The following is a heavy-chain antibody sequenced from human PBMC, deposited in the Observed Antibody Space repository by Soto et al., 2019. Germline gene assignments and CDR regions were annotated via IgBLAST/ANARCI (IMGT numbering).Heavy chain of an antibody. J-gene: IGHJ6*03. CDR3: ARASGEATATLAYYYFYMDV. Sequence: QVQLVQSGAEVRKPGASVKVSCKTSGDSFNAYYLHWGRQAPGQGLEWLGWINRNGGATKYAQKFRVRVAMTRDTFIRTAYMELTSLRSDDTAIYFSARASGEATATLAYYYFYMDVWGQGTTVTVSS. D-gene: IGHD5-12*01. CDR2: INRNGGAT. V-gene: IGHV1-2*02. CDR1: GDSFNAYY.